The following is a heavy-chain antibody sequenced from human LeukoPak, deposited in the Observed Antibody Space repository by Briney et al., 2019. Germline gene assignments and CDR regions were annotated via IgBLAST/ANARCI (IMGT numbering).Heavy chain of an antibody. V-gene: IGHV1-2*02. D-gene: IGHD3-9*01. CDR3: ARSPHILTGENFDY. J-gene: IGHJ4*02. CDR2: INSNSGGT. Sequence: ASVKVSCKASGYTFTGYYMHWVRQAPGQGLEWMGWINSNSGGTNYAQRFQGRVTMTRDTSISTAYMELSRLRSDDTAVYYCARSPHILTGENFDYWGQGTLVTVSS. CDR1: GYTFTGYY.